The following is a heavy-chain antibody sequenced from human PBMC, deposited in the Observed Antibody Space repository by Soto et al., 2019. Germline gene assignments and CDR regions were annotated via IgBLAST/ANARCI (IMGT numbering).Heavy chain of an antibody. Sequence: GGSLRLSCAASGFAFSKSGMSWVRQAPGKELERVANMKEDGTEIWYMDSVKGRLTISRDNAKNFLYLQLNNLRVEETAVYYRAGDDWRSGHIRGQGTL. CDR3: AGDDWRSGHI. D-gene: IGHD2-21*01. CDR1: GFAFSKSG. J-gene: IGHJ4*02. CDR2: MKEDGTEI. V-gene: IGHV3-7*01.